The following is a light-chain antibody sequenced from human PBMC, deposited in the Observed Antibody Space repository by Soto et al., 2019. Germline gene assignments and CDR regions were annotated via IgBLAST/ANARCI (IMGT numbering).Light chain of an antibody. CDR2: DAS. CDR1: QSITSW. V-gene: IGKV1-5*01. J-gene: IGKJ1*01. CDR3: QQDHSYPWT. Sequence: DIQMTQSPSTLSASVGDRVTITCRASQSITSWLAWYQQKPGTAPKVLIYDASTLGSGVPSRFSGSGSGTEFTLTISSLPPEDVATYHCQQDHSYPWTFGQGTKVEVK.